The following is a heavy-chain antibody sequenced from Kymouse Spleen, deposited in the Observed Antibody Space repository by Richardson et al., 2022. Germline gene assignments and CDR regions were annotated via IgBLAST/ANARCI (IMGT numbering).Heavy chain of an antibody. V-gene: IGHV4-31*03. CDR3: AREYYGSGSYYPHFDY. CDR1: GGSISSGGYY. J-gene: IGHJ4*02. D-gene: IGHD3-10*01. CDR2: IYYSGST. Sequence: QVQLQESGPGLVKPSQTLSLTCTVSGGSISSGGYYWSWIRQHPGKGLEWIGYIYYSGSTYYNPSLKSRVTISVDTSKNQFSLKLSSVTAADTAVYYCAREYYGSGSYYPHFDYWGQGTLVTVSS.